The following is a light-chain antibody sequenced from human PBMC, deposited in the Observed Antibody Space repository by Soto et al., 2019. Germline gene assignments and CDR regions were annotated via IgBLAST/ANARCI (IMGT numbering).Light chain of an antibody. J-gene: IGKJ1*01. CDR1: QSVNSN. CDR2: GAS. Sequence: EIVMTQSPATLSVSPGERATLSCRASQSVNSNLAWYQQKPGQAPRLLISGASTRATGIPARFSGSGSETEFTLTISSLQSEDFAVYYCQQYNGWWTFGQGTKVEMK. V-gene: IGKV3-15*01. CDR3: QQYNGWWT.